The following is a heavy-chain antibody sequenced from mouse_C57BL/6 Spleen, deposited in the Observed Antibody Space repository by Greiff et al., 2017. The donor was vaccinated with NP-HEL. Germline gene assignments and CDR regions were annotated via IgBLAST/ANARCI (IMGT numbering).Heavy chain of an antibody. CDR3: ARSPYYGSSPYYAMDY. J-gene: IGHJ4*01. Sequence: EVQLQQSVAELVRPGASVKLSCTASGFNIKNTYMHWVKQRPEQGLEWIGRIDPANGNTKYAPKFQGKATITADTSSNTAYLQLSSLTSEDTAIYYCARSPYYGSSPYYAMDYWGQGTSVTVSS. CDR1: GFNIKNTY. V-gene: IGHV14-3*01. D-gene: IGHD1-1*01. CDR2: IDPANGNT.